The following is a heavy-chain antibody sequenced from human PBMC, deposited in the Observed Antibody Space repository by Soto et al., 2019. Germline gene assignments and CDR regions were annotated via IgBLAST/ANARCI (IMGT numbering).Heavy chain of an antibody. V-gene: IGHV5-10-1*01. CDR2: IDPSDSYT. J-gene: IGHJ6*02. Sequence: GESLKISCKGSGYSFTSYWISWVRQMPGKGLEWMGRIDPSDSYTNYSPSFQGHVTISADKSISTAYLQWSSLKASDTAMYYCARHKGETVSYYYGMDVWGQGTTVTVSS. CDR1: GYSFTSYW. D-gene: IGHD3-10*01. CDR3: ARHKGETVSYYYGMDV.